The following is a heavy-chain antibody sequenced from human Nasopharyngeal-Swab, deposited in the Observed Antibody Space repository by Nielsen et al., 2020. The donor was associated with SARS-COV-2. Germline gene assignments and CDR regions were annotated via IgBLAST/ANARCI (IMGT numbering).Heavy chain of an antibody. CDR1: GGSFSGYY. CDR2: INHSGST. V-gene: IGHV4-34*01. D-gene: IGHD6-19*01. CDR3: ARAKQWLVLRWFDP. J-gene: IGHJ5*02. Sequence: SETLSLTCAVYGGSFSGYYWSWIRQPPGKGLEWIGEINHSGSTNYNPSLKSRVTISVDTSKNQFSLKLSSVTAADTAVYYCARAKQWLVLRWFDPRGQGTLVTVSS.